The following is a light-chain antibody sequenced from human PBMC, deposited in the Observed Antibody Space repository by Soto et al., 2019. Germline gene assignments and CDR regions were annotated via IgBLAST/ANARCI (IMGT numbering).Light chain of an antibody. J-gene: IGKJ1*01. CDR2: GAS. Sequence: EIVLTQSPGTLSLSPGERATLSCRASQSVSSSYLAWYQQKPGQAPRLLIYGASTRATGIPARFSGSGSGTEFTLTISSLQSEDFAVYYCQQYYNWWTFGQGTKVDI. CDR1: QSVSSSY. CDR3: QQYYNWWT. V-gene: IGKV3-15*01.